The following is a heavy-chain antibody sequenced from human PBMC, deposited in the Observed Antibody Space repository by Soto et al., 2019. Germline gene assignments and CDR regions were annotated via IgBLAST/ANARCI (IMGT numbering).Heavy chain of an antibody. CDR1: GGSISSYY. D-gene: IGHD3-10*01. Sequence: PSETLSLTCTVSGGSISSYYWSWIRQPPGKGLEWIGYIYYSGSTNYNPSLKSRVTISVDSSKNQFSLKLSSVTVADTVVYYFARQGTGYYYVMDVWGQGTTVTVSS. J-gene: IGHJ6*02. CDR3: ARQGTGYYYVMDV. CDR2: IYYSGST. V-gene: IGHV4-59*08.